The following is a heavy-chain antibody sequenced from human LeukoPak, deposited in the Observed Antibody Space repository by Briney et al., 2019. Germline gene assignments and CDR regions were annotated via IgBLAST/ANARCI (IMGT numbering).Heavy chain of an antibody. Sequence: PSETLSLTCTVSGASLSGYFWSWIRQSPGKGLEWIGYIYYSGDTNYNPSLKSRVTISVDTSKNQFSLKLRSVTAADTAVYHCARHVLGSESYFDYWGQGTLFTVSS. V-gene: IGHV4-59*08. J-gene: IGHJ4*02. CDR3: ARHVLGSESYFDY. CDR2: IYYSGDT. CDR1: GASLSGYF. D-gene: IGHD3-16*01.